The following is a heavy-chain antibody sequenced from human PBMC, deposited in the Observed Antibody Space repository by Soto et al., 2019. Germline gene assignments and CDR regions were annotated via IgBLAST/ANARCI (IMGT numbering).Heavy chain of an antibody. CDR3: ARGIQREGWFDP. D-gene: IGHD6-25*01. V-gene: IGHV6-1*01. Sequence: SQTLSLTCGISGDTVSNNSGAWHWIRQSPSRGLEWLGRTYYRSKWYNDYAVSMKGRLIINADTSKNQVSLQLNSVTPEDTAIYYCARGIQREGWFDPWGQGTLVTVSS. CDR1: GDTVSNNSGA. CDR2: TYYRSKWYN. J-gene: IGHJ5*02.